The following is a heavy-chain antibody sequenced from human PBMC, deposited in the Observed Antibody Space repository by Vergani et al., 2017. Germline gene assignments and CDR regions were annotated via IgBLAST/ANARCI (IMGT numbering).Heavy chain of an antibody. Sequence: QVQLVQSGAEVKKPGSSVKVSCKASGGTFSSYAISWVRQAPGQGLEWMGGIIPIFGTANYAQKFQGRVTITADKSTSTAYMELSSLRSEDTAVYYCAKYGAYQLLSPPPNGAFDIWGQGTMVTVSS. CDR2: IIPIFGTA. D-gene: IGHD2-2*01. CDR3: AKYGAYQLLSPPPNGAFDI. CDR1: GGTFSSYA. J-gene: IGHJ3*02. V-gene: IGHV1-69*06.